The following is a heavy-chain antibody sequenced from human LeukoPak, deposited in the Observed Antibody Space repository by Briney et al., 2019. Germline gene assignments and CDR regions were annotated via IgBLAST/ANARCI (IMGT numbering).Heavy chain of an antibody. J-gene: IGHJ4*02. Sequence: PTGGSLRLSCAASGFTFSSYSMNWVRQAPGKGLEWVSYISSSSSTIYYADSVKGRFTISRDNAKNSLYLQMNSPRAEDTAVYYCARDGQAIVVITGGYDYWGQGTLVTVSS. D-gene: IGHD3-22*01. CDR1: GFTFSSYS. CDR2: ISSSSSTI. CDR3: ARDGQAIVVITGGYDY. V-gene: IGHV3-48*04.